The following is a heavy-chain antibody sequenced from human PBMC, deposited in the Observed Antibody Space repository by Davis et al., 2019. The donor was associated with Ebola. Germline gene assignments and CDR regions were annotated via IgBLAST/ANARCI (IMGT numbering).Heavy chain of an antibody. J-gene: IGHJ6*03. Sequence: PSETLSLTCTVSGGSISSYYWSWIRQPPGKGLEWIGYIYYSGSTYYKPSLKSRVTISLDTSKNQFSLNLYSVTAADTAVYYCARDLRHDSSGYDYYFYMDVWGKGTTVTVSS. CDR1: GGSISSYY. D-gene: IGHD3-22*01. CDR2: IYYSGST. CDR3: ARDLRHDSSGYDYYFYMDV. V-gene: IGHV4-59*12.